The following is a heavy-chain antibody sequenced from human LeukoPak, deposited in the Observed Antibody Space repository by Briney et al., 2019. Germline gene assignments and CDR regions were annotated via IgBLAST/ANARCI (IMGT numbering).Heavy chain of an antibody. D-gene: IGHD3-9*01. Sequence: ASVKVSCKASGGTFSSYAISWVRQAPGQGLEWVGWIRGDNGNTNYAQKFQGRVTMTTETSTSTAYMELGSLGSDETAVYYCARVDLLTGYYFFDYWGQGILVTVSS. CDR3: ARVDLLTGYYFFDY. V-gene: IGHV1-18*01. J-gene: IGHJ4*02. CDR1: GGTFSSYA. CDR2: IRGDNGNT.